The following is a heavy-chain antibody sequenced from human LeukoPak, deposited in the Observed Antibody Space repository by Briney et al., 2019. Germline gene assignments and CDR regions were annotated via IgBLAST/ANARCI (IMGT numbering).Heavy chain of an antibody. CDR1: GGIFSNYA. D-gene: IGHD3-10*01. CDR2: IIPILGIA. J-gene: IGHJ4*02. Sequence: ASVKVSCKATGGIFSNYAISWARQAPGQGLEWMGRIIPILGIANYAQKFQGRVTITADKSTSTAYMELSSLRSEDTAVYYCASMVRGVGSGYWGQGTLVTVSS. V-gene: IGHV1-69*04. CDR3: ASMVRGVGSGY.